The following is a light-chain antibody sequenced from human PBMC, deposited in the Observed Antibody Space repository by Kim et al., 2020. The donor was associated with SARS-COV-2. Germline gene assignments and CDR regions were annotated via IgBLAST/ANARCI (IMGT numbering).Light chain of an antibody. CDR3: SSYTSASAE. V-gene: IGLV2-14*03. CDR1: SSSFAIYNY. CDR2: DVN. J-gene: IGLJ3*02. Sequence: QSALTQPASVSGSPGQSITISCTGPSSSFAIYNYVSWYQQHPGKAPKLIIYDVNNRPSGVSNRFSGSKSGNTASLTISGLQAEDEAHYFCSSYTSASAEFGGGTQLTVL.